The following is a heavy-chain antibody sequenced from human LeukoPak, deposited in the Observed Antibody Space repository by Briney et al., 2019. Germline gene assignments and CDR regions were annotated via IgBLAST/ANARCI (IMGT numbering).Heavy chain of an antibody. V-gene: IGHV4-34*01. CDR3: AREVRYFDWYPVYYYYYCMDV. CDR1: GGSFSGYY. D-gene: IGHD3-9*01. CDR2: INHSGST. J-gene: IGHJ6*02. Sequence: SETLSLTCAVYGGSFSGYYWSWIRQPPGKGLEWIGEINHSGSTNYNPSLKSRVTISVDTSKNQFSLKLSSVTAADTAVYYCAREVRYFDWYPVYYYYYCMDVWGQGTTVTVSS.